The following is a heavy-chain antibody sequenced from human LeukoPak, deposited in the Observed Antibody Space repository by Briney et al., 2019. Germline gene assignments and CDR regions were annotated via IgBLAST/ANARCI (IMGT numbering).Heavy chain of an antibody. CDR3: ARDLPVVALVMDY. Sequence: GASVKVSCKASGYNFTNFGISWVRQAPGQGLEWMGWVSGYLKDANSAQKFYVKNTKYAERFHDRVTMTADTSTSTAHMELSSLKFDDTAVYFCARDLPVVALVMDYWGQGTLITVSS. CDR1: GYNFTNFG. V-gene: IGHV1-18*01. J-gene: IGHJ4*02. D-gene: IGHD2-15*01. CDR2: VSGYLKDANSAQKFYVKNT.